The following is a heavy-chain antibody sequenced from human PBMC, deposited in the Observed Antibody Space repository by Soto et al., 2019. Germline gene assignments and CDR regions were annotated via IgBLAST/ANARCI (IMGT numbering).Heavy chain of an antibody. CDR2: INVGNGNA. V-gene: IGHV1-3*01. J-gene: IGHJ3*02. CDR3: ARRLGGWDDAFDI. CDR1: GYTFISYP. Sequence: VQLVQSGTEVKEPGASVKVSCKASGYTFISYPIHWMRQAPGQSLEWMGWINVGNGNAKFSPRFQDRVTLTSDTYASTTYMELTTLRSEDTAVYYCARRLGGWDDAFDIWGQGTMVTVSS. D-gene: IGHD3-16*01.